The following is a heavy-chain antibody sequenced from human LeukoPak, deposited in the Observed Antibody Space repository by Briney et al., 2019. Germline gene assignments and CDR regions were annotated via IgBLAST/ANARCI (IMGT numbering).Heavy chain of an antibody. CDR3: ARERVNYDFWSGVPDFDP. J-gene: IGHJ5*02. V-gene: IGHV1-8*01. CDR2: MNPNSGNT. CDR1: GYTFTSYD. Sequence: ASVKVSCKASGYTFTSYDINWVRQATGQGLEWMGWMNPNSGNTGYAQKFQGRVTMTRNTSISTAYMELSSLRSEDTAVYYCARERVNYDFWSGVPDFDPWGQGTLVTVSS. D-gene: IGHD3-3*01.